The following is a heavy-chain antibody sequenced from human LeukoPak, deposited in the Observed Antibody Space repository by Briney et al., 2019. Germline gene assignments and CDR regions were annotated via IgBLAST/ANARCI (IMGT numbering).Heavy chain of an antibody. CDR2: IYYSGST. CDR3: ARVISVVDAFDI. CDR1: GGSISSYY. V-gene: IGHV4-59*01. D-gene: IGHD4-23*01. Sequence: IPSETLSLTCTVSGGSISSYYWSWIRQPPGKGLEWIGYIYYSGSTIYNPSLKSRATISVDTSKNQFSLKLSSVTAADTAVYYCARVISVVDAFDIWGQGTMVTVSS. J-gene: IGHJ3*02.